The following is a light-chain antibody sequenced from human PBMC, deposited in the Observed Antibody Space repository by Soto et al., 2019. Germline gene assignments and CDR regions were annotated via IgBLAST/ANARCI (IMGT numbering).Light chain of an antibody. CDR2: DAS. Sequence: DIQMTQSPSTLSASVGDRVTITCRASQSISSWLAWYQQKPGKAPKLLIYDASSLESGVPSRFSGSGSGTEFTLTISSLQPEDFATYYCQQSYSIPPITFGQGTRLEIK. J-gene: IGKJ5*01. V-gene: IGKV1-5*01. CDR3: QQSYSIPPIT. CDR1: QSISSW.